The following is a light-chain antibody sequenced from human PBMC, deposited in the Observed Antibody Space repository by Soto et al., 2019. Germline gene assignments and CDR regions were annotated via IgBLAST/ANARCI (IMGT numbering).Light chain of an antibody. J-gene: IGKJ5*01. V-gene: IGKV3-20*01. CDR1: QSVFSSY. CDR3: QQYGDLPIT. CDR2: GAS. Sequence: EIVLTQSPGTLSLSPGERATLSCRASQSVFSSYVAWYQQKPGQAPRLLIDGASSRATGIPDRFSGSGSGTDFTLTISRLEPEDFAVYYCQQYGDLPITFGQGTRLEI.